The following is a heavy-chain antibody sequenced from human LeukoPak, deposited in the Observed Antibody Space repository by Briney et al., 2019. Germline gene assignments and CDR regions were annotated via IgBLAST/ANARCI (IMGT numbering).Heavy chain of an antibody. Sequence: GASVKVPCKTSGYNLTAYHMHWVRQAPGQGLEWLGWINPDTGTTSLAQKFQGRVTLTRDTAISTVSIEVTRLTSDDTAIYYCARGSGSNSPRYLKGDFWGQGTLLTVSS. J-gene: IGHJ4*02. CDR3: ARGSGSNSPRYLKGDF. CDR2: INPDTGTT. D-gene: IGHD3-10*01. V-gene: IGHV1-2*02. CDR1: GYNLTAYH.